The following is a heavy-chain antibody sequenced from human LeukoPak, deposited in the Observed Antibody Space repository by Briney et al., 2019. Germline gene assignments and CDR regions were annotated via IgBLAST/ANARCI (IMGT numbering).Heavy chain of an antibody. Sequence: APVKVSCKASGYTFTSYGISWVRQAPGQGLEWMGWISAYNGNTNYAQKLQGRVTMTTDTSTSTAYMELRSLRSDDTAVYYCARDFNDFWSGYYGWGDYWGQGTLVTVSS. CDR1: GYTFTSYG. J-gene: IGHJ4*02. CDR3: ARDFNDFWSGYYGWGDY. V-gene: IGHV1-18*01. D-gene: IGHD3-3*01. CDR2: ISAYNGNT.